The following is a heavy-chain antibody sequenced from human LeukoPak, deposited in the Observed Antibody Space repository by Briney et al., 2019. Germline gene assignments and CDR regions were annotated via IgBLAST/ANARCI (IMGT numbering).Heavy chain of an antibody. V-gene: IGHV3-30-3*01. CDR2: ISYDGSNK. Sequence: GRSLRLSCAASGFTFSTYAMHWVRQGPGKGLEWVAVISYDGSNKFYADSVKGRFTISRDNSKNTLYLQMSSLSAEDTAVYYCVRTTTPHYYGSGSYALGYWGQGTLVTVPS. D-gene: IGHD3-10*01. CDR3: VRTTTPHYYGSGSYALGY. CDR1: GFTFSTYA. J-gene: IGHJ4*02.